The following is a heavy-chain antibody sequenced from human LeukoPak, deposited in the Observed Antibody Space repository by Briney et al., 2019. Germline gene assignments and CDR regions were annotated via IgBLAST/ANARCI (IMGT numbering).Heavy chain of an antibody. CDR1: GFTFSSYS. V-gene: IGHV3-48*01. D-gene: IGHD3-16*01. CDR3: ARDYVWGSYYFDY. CDR2: ISSSSSTI. J-gene: IGHJ4*02. Sequence: GGSLRLSCAASGFTFSSYSMNWVRQAPGKGLEWVSYISSSSSTIYYADSVKGRFTISRDNAKNSLYLQMNSLRAEDTAVYYCARDYVWGSYYFDYWGQGTLVTVSS.